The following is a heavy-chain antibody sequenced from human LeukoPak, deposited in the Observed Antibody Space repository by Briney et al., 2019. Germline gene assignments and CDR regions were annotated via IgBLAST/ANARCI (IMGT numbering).Heavy chain of an antibody. CDR1: GFTFRSYS. CDR2: ISSSSSYI. J-gene: IGHJ4*02. D-gene: IGHD3-10*01. V-gene: IGHV3-21*01. Sequence: KAGGSLRLSCAASGFTFRSYSMNWVRQAPGKGLEWVSSISSSSSYIYYADSVKGRFTISRDNAKNSLYLQMNSLRAEDTAVYYCARNYGSGSSVVGYWGQGTLVTVSS. CDR3: ARNYGSGSSVVGY.